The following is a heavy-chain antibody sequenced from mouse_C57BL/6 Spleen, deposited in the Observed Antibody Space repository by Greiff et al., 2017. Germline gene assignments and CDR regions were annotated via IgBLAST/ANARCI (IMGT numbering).Heavy chain of an antibody. Sequence: EVQLQQSGAELVRPGASVKLSCTASGFNIKDYYMHWVKQRPEQGLEWIGRIDPEDGGTEYATKFRGKATMTEDTSSNTAYLQLSSLTSEDTAVYYCTISYYGNYGGMDYWGQGTTVTVSS. CDR1: GFNIKDYY. J-gene: IGHJ4*01. D-gene: IGHD2-10*01. CDR3: TISYYGNYGGMDY. CDR2: IDPEDGGT. V-gene: IGHV14-1*01.